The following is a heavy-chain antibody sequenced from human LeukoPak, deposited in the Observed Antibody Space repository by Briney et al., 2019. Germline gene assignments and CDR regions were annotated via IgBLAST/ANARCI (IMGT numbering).Heavy chain of an antibody. V-gene: IGHV4-59*01. Sequence: SGTLSLTCTVSGGSISSYYWSWIRQPPGKGLEWIGYIYYSGSTNYNPSLKSRVTISVDTSKNQFSLKLSSVTAADTAVYYCARDRTPYSSGWYKDAFDIWGQGTMVTVSS. CDR1: GGSISSYY. CDR2: IYYSGST. CDR3: ARDRTPYSSGWYKDAFDI. J-gene: IGHJ3*02. D-gene: IGHD6-19*01.